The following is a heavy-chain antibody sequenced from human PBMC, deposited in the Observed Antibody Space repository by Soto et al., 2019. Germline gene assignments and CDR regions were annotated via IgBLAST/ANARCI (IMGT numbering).Heavy chain of an antibody. Sequence: QVQLQESGPGLVKPSETLSLTCTVSGGSISSYYWSWIRQPPGKGLEWIGYIYYSGSTNYNPSLKSRVTISVDTSKNQFSLKLSSVTAADTAVYYCARDSSLTGPWGQGTLVTVSS. D-gene: IGHD6-6*01. V-gene: IGHV4-59*01. CDR2: IYYSGST. CDR1: GGSISSYY. J-gene: IGHJ5*02. CDR3: ARDSSLTGP.